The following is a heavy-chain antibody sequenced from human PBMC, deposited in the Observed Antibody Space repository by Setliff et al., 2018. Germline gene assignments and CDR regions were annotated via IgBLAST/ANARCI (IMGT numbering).Heavy chain of an antibody. CDR3: AGGRPLYSSPVDY. CDR1: GFTFDDYV. J-gene: IGHJ4*02. V-gene: IGHV3-20*04. D-gene: IGHD6-13*01. Sequence: GESPRPPCLATGFTFDDYVMSWVRQVPGKGLEWVSGFSRRGDNISYADSVKGRITITRDNAKNSLYLQMASLRAEDTALYYCAGGRPLYSSPVDYWGQGTLVTVSS. CDR2: FSRRGDNI.